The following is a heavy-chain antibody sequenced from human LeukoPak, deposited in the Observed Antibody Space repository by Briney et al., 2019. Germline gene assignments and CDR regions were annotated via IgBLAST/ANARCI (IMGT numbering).Heavy chain of an antibody. V-gene: IGHV1-69*01. J-gene: IGHJ5*02. CDR3: AREAGACSGGSCYWFDP. D-gene: IGHD2-15*01. Sequence: ASVKVSCKASGGTFSSYAISWVRQAPGQGLEWMGGIIPIFGTANYAQKFQGRVTITADESTSTAYMELSSLRSEDTAVYYCAREAGACSGGSCYWFDPWGQGTLVTVSS. CDR1: GGTFSSYA. CDR2: IIPIFGTA.